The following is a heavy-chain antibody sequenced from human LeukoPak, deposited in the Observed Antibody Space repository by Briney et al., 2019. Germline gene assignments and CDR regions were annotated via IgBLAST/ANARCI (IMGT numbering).Heavy chain of an antibody. J-gene: IGHJ6*04. D-gene: IGHD3-10*02. V-gene: IGHV3-7*01. CDR1: GFTFTTYW. CDR2: IKQDGTEK. Sequence: GGSLTLSCAASGFTFTTYWMSWVRQPPGKGLEWVANIKQDGTEKYYVDPVKGRFTISRDNAKNSLYLQMNSLRAEDTAVYYCAELGITMVGGVWGKGATVTISS. CDR3: AELGITMVGGV.